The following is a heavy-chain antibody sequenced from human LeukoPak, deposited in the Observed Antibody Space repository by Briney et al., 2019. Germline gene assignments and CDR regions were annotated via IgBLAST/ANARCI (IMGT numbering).Heavy chain of an antibody. CDR2: ISSSGSTI. CDR1: GFTFSSYE. J-gene: IGHJ5*02. D-gene: IGHD6-19*01. CDR3: ARGLAVAGDGSWSDP. V-gene: IGHV3-48*03. Sequence: GGSLRLSCAASGFTFSSYEMNWVRQAPGKGLEWVSYISSSGSTIYYADSVKGRFTISRDNAKNSLYLQMNSLRAEDTAVYYCARGLAVAGDGSWSDPWGQGTLVTVSS.